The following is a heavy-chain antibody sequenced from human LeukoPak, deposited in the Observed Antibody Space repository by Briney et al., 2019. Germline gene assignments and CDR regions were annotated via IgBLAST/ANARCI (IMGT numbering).Heavy chain of an antibody. CDR3: ASHCSSTSCYKGRVWFDP. Sequence: SETLSLTCTVSGGSISSYYWSWIRQPPGKGLEWIGYIYYSGSTNYNPSLKSRVTISVDTSKNQFSLKLSSVTAADTAVYYCASHCSSTSCYKGRVWFDPWGQGTLVTVSS. D-gene: IGHD2-2*02. CDR2: IYYSGST. CDR1: GGSISSYY. V-gene: IGHV4-59*01. J-gene: IGHJ5*02.